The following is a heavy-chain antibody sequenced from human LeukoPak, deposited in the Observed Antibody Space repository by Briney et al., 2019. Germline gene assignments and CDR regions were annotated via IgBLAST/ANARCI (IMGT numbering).Heavy chain of an antibody. D-gene: IGHD3-10*01. CDR2: ISHDGSNA. CDR1: GFTFRTCG. V-gene: IGHV3-30*18. J-gene: IGHJ6*02. CDR3: AKELQPGSNYYGLDV. Sequence: PGGSLRLSCAASGFTFRTCGMHWVRQPPGKGLQWLAFISHDGSNALYADSVKGRFTISRDTSKNTLFLQMNSLRGEDTAVYYCAKELQPGSNYYGLDVWGLGTTVTVSS.